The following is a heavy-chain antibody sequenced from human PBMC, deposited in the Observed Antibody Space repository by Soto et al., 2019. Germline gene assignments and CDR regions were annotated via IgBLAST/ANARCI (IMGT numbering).Heavy chain of an antibody. D-gene: IGHD5-12*01. V-gene: IGHV3-21*01. CDR1: GFTFSSYS. J-gene: IGHJ4*02. Sequence: EVQLVESGGGLVKPGGSLRLSCAASGFTFSSYSMNWVRQAPGKGLEWVSSISSSSSYIYYADSVKGRFTISRDNAKNSLYLQMNSLRAEDTAVYYCARWDGYSGYDSAFDYWGQGTLVTVS. CDR3: ARWDGYSGYDSAFDY. CDR2: ISSSSSYI.